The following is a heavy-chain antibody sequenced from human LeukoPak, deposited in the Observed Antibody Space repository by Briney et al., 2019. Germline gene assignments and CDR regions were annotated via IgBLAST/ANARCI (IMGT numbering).Heavy chain of an antibody. D-gene: IGHD2-2*02. CDR1: GYSFTSYW. CDR3: ARSLRSRVYCSSTSCYTWWFDP. V-gene: IGHV5-51*01. Sequence: HGESLKISCKGSGYSFTSYWIGWVRQMPGKGLEWMGIIYPGDSDTRYSPSFQGQVTISADKSISTAYLQWCSLKASDTAMYYCARSLRSRVYCSSTSCYTWWFDPWGQGTLVTVSS. CDR2: IYPGDSDT. J-gene: IGHJ5*02.